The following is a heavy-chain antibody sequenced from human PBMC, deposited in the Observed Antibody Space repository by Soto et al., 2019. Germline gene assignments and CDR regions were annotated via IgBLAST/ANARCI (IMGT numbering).Heavy chain of an antibody. V-gene: IGHV3-23*01. CDR1: EFTFSSYA. D-gene: IGHD3-9*01. Sequence: EVHLLESGGGLVQPGGSLRLSCAASEFTFSSYAMSWIRQAPGKGLEWVSGISGSGGSTYYADSVKGRFTISRDNSNNTLYLQINSLRAEDTAVYYCAKVVRYYDILTGSTEYWGQGTLVTVSS. J-gene: IGHJ4*02. CDR3: AKVVRYYDILTGSTEY. CDR2: ISGSGGST.